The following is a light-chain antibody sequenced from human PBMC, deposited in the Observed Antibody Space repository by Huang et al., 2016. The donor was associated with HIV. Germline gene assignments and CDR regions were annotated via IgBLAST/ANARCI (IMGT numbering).Light chain of an antibody. Sequence: VIRTTQSPSILSAFTGDRVTISCRLSQDISNYLAWYQQRPGKATELLIYGASTLQSGVPSSFSGNGSGTDFTLTISCLQSEDFAMYYCQQYYNLPRTFGQGTRVEIK. CDR3: QQYYNLPRT. CDR2: GAS. J-gene: IGKJ1*01. V-gene: IGKV1D-8*01. CDR1: QDISNY.